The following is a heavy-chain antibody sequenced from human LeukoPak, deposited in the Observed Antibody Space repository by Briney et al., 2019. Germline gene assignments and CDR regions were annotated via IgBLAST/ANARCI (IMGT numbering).Heavy chain of an antibody. D-gene: IGHD6-19*01. CDR1: GFTFSSYA. CDR2: ISYDGDNK. Sequence: GGSLRLSCAASGFTFSSYAIHWVRQAPGKGLEWVAVISYDGDNKYYADSVKGRFTISRDNSKNTMYLQMNSLRAEDTAVYYCARHDLGEYSSVWYYFDYWGQGTLVTVSS. V-gene: IGHV3-30-3*01. J-gene: IGHJ4*02. CDR3: ARHDLGEYSSVWYYFDY.